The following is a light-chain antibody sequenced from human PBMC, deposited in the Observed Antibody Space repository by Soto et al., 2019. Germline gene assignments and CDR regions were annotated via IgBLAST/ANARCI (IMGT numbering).Light chain of an antibody. CDR2: KAS. J-gene: IGKJ1*01. Sequence: DIQMTQSPSTLSGSVGDRVTITCRASQTISSWLAWYQQKPGKAPKLLIYKASTLKSGVPSRFRGSGSGTEFTLTISSLQPDDFATYYCQTYNSYSEAFGQGTKVELK. CDR3: QTYNSYSEA. V-gene: IGKV1-5*03. CDR1: QTISSW.